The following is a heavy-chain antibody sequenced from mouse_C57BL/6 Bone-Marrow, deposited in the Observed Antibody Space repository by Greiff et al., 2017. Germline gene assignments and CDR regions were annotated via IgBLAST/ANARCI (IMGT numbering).Heavy chain of an antibody. CDR1: GFSLTSYG. V-gene: IGHV2-2*01. CDR2: IWSGGST. D-gene: IGHD2-5*01. CDR3: ARGRYYSNFYAMDY. J-gene: IGHJ4*01. Sequence: VMLVESGPGLVQPSQSLSITCTVSGFSLTSYGVHWVRQSPGKGLEWLGVIWSGGSTDYNAAFISRLSISKDNSKSQVFFKMNSLQADDTAIYYCARGRYYSNFYAMDYWGQGTSVTVSS.